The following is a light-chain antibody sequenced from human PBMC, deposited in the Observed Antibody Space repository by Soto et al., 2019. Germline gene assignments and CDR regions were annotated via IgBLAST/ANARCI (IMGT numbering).Light chain of an antibody. V-gene: IGLV3-21*04. CDR3: QVWDSSSDHSV. CDR2: YDS. J-gene: IGLJ2*01. Sequence: SYELTQPPSVSVAPGKTARITCGGNNIGSKSVHWYQQQPGQAPVLVIYYDSDRPSGIPERFSGSNSGNTATLTISRVEAGDEADYYCQVWDSSSDHSVFGGGTKLTVL. CDR1: NIGSKS.